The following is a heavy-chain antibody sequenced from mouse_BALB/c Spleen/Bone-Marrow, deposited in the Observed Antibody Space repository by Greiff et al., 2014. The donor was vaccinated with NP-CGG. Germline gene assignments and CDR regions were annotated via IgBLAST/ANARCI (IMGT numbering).Heavy chain of an antibody. J-gene: IGHJ4*01. CDR1: GFTFSSYA. Sequence: EVQLVESGGGLVKPGGSLKLSCAASGFTFSSYAMSWVRQTPEKRLEWVATINSGGSCTYYPDSVKGRFTISRDNAKNTLYLQMSSLRSEDTAMYYCARGDWDEAMDYWGQGTSVTVST. CDR2: INSGGSCT. CDR3: ARGDWDEAMDY. D-gene: IGHD4-1*01. V-gene: IGHV5-9-3*01.